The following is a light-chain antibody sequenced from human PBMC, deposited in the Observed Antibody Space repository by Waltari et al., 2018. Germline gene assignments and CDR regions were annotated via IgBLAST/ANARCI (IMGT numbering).Light chain of an antibody. CDR1: QDISNY. CDR2: DAS. Sequence: DIQMTQSPSSLSASVGDRVTITCQASQDISNYLNWYQQKPGKAPKLLIYDASNLETGVPSRFSGSGSGTDFTFTISSLHSEDFAVYYCQQYSNWPPKTFGQGTKVEIK. V-gene: IGKV1-33*01. CDR3: QQYSNWPPKT. J-gene: IGKJ1*01.